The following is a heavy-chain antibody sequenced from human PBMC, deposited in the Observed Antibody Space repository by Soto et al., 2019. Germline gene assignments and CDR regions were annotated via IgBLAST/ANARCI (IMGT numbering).Heavy chain of an antibody. D-gene: IGHD1-7*01. J-gene: IGHJ4*02. V-gene: IGHV4-4*02. CDR1: GGSFTSNNW. CDR3: ASRDPGTSVDY. CDR2: IYRTGST. Sequence: SETLSLTCAVSGGSFTSNNWWTWVRQPPGQGLEWIGEIYRTGSTNYNPSPKSRVTIPLDKSENQFSLKVTSLTAADTAVYYCASRDPGTSVDYWGQGTLVTVSS.